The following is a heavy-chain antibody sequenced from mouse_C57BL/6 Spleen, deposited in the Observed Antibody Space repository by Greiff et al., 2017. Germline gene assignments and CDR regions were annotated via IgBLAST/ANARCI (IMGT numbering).Heavy chain of an antibody. CDR3: AQRTTVVPFDD. D-gene: IGHD1-1*01. CDR1: GFNINDYY. V-gene: IGHV14-2*01. CDR2: IDPEDGET. J-gene: IGHJ2*01. Sequence: VQLQQSGAELVKPGASVKLSCTASGFNINDYYMHWVKQRTEQGLEWIGRIDPEDGETKYAPKLQGKATITADTSSNTAYLQLSSLTSEDTAVYYCAQRTTVVPFDDWGQGTTLTVSS.